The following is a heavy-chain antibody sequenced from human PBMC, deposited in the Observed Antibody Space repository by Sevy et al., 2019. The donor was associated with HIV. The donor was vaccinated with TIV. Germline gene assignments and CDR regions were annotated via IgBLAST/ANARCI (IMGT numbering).Heavy chain of an antibody. J-gene: IGHJ4*02. CDR1: GFNISSNY. CDR2: IYGNNST. V-gene: IGHV3-53*01. Sequence: GGSLRLSCAASGFNISSNYFSWVRQTPGKGLEWVSVIYGNNSTYYADFVKGRFTISRDNSKNTLYLQMNSLRVEDTAIYYCARGEQWLSFNYWGQGTLVTVSS. D-gene: IGHD6-19*01. CDR3: ARGEQWLSFNY.